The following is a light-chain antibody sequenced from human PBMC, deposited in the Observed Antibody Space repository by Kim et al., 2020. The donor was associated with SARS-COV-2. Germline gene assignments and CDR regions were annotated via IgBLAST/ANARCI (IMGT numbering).Light chain of an antibody. CDR2: AAS. CDR3: QQSDNTPWT. Sequence: SVGNEGTSTCRASQNIVTFLSWYQPKTGRAPIVLVYAASILEVGVPPTFSGSGSWTDFTLTISDLQPDDFATYYCQQSDNTPWTFGQGTKVDIK. V-gene: IGKV1-39*01. CDR1: QNIVTF. J-gene: IGKJ1*01.